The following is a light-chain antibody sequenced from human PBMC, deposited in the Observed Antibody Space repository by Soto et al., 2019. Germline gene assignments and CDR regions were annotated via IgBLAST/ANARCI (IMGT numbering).Light chain of an antibody. J-gene: IGLJ1*01. CDR3: SSYTSTTPYV. Sequence: QSVRTQPASVSRAPGQSVAISCTGTSSDVVGYNYVSWHQQHPGKAPQLLIYEVTNRPSAASNRFSGSKSGNTASLTISGLQGEDEADYYWSSYTSTTPYVFGTGPKVTVL. CDR1: SSDVVGYNY. V-gene: IGLV2-14*01. CDR2: EVT.